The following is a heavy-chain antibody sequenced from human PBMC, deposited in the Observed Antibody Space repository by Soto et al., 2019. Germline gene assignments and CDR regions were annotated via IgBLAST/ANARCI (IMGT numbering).Heavy chain of an antibody. CDR2: IYHSGST. V-gene: IGHV4-30-2*01. CDR3: AADRRGDNYGMEV. Sequence: PSETLSLTCAVSGGSISSGGYSWSWIRQPPGKGLEWIGYIYHSGSTYYNPSLKSRVTISVDRSKNQFSLKLSSVTAADTAVYFCAADRRGDNYGMEVWGQGTTVTVSS. D-gene: IGHD3-10*01. CDR1: GGSISSGGYS. J-gene: IGHJ6*02.